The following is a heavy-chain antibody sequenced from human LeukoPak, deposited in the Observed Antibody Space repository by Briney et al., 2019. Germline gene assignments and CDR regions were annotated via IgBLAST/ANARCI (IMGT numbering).Heavy chain of an antibody. CDR2: ITTSDGNT. CDR3: AKDGGLWVSAHWGDS. Sequence: GGSLRLSCAASGFTFSSYTMSWVRQAPGRGLEWVSTITTSDGNTYYADSVKGRFTVSRDNSKNTLYLQMNSLRAEDTAVYYCAKDGGLWVSAHWGDSWGRGTLVTVSS. CDR1: GFTFSSYT. D-gene: IGHD7-27*01. V-gene: IGHV3-23*01. J-gene: IGHJ4*02.